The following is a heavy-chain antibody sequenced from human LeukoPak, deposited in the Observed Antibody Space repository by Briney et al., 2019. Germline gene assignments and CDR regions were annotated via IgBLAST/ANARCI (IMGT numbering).Heavy chain of an antibody. D-gene: IGHD3-10*01. Sequence: GGSLRLSCAASGFTFSSYAMHWVRQAPGKGLEWVAVISYDGSNKYYADSVKGRFTISRDNSKNTLYLQMNSLRAEDTAVYYCARAKGSVSLDYWGQGTLVTVSS. V-gene: IGHV3-30*04. CDR2: ISYDGSNK. J-gene: IGHJ4*02. CDR1: GFTFSSYA. CDR3: ARAKGSVSLDY.